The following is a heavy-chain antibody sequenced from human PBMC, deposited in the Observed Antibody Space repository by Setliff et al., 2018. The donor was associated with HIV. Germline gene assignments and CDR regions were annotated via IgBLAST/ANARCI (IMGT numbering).Heavy chain of an antibody. J-gene: IGHJ3*02. CDR1: GGSISSNNYY. Sequence: SETLSLTCTVSGGSISSNNYYWGWIRQPPGKGLEWIGSLCYSGSTYYNPSLKSRVTIPVDTSNNQFPLKATSVTAEDTAVYYCARWGEPAQRGFDIWGQGTMVTVSS. CDR3: ARWGEPAQRGFDI. D-gene: IGHD3-16*01. V-gene: IGHV4-39*01. CDR2: LCYSGST.